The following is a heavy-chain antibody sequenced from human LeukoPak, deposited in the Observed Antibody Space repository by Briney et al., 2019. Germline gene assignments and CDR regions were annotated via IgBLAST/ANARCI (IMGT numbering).Heavy chain of an antibody. V-gene: IGHV3-30*04. D-gene: IGHD3-22*01. Sequence: PGGSLRLSCAASRFTFSSYAMHWVRQAPGKGLEWVAVISYDGSNKYYADSVKGRFTISRDNSKNTLYLQMNSLRAEDTAVYYCARDKSYDPFDYWGQGTLVTVSS. CDR3: ARDKSYDPFDY. CDR2: ISYDGSNK. J-gene: IGHJ4*02. CDR1: RFTFSSYA.